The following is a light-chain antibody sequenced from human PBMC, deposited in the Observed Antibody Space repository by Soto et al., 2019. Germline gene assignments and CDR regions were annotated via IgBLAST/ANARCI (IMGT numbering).Light chain of an antibody. J-gene: IGKJ5*01. CDR3: QQRSNGPPT. CDR1: QRVGVXP. V-gene: IGKV3D-20*02. Sequence: ESALTQSPGTLSLSPGERATVSCSVSQRVGVXPLAWHQQSPGQAPRLLIYDPSKRATGIPDRLSGSGSGTDFTLTISRLEPEDFAVYYCQQRSNGPPTFGQGTRLEIK. CDR2: DPS.